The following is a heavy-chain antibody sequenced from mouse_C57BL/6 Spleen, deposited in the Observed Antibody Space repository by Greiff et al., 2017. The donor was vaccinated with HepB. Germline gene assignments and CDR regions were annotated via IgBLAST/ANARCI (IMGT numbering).Heavy chain of an antibody. Sequence: EVQLQQSGPELVKPGASVKISCKASGYTFTDYYMNWVKQSHGKSLEWTGDINPNNGGTSYNQKFKGKATLTVDKSSSTAYMELRSLTSEDSAVYYCASLLPKGYWGQGTTLTVSS. CDR2: INPNNGGT. CDR1: GYTFTDYY. D-gene: IGHD5-5*01. CDR3: ASLLPKGY. V-gene: IGHV1-26*01. J-gene: IGHJ2*01.